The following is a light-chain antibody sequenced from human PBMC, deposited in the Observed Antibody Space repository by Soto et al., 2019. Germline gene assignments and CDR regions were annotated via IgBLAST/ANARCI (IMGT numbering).Light chain of an antibody. CDR2: GNT. CDR1: SSNIGAGYD. CDR3: LSFDSSLSVV. Sequence: QSVLTQPPSVSGAPGQRVTISCTGGSSNIGAGYDVHWYQQLPGRAPKLLIYGNTNRPSGVPDRFSGSKSGTSAALAITGLQAEDEADYYCLSFDSSLSVVFGGGTKLTAL. V-gene: IGLV1-40*01. J-gene: IGLJ2*01.